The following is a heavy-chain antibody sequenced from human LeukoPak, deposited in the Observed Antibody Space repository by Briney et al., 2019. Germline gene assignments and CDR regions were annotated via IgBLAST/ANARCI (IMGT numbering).Heavy chain of an antibody. D-gene: IGHD3-10*01. V-gene: IGHV4-59*02. CDR3: ARDPDASGAGY. J-gene: IGHJ4*02. CDR2: IFYGGDI. CDR1: GDSVASYY. Sequence: SETLSLTCAVSGDSVASYYWSWIRQPPGKSLEWIGYIFYGGDINYNPSLKSRVTMSVDTSKNQFSLKLSSVTAADTAVYYCARDPDASGAGYWGQGTLVTVSS.